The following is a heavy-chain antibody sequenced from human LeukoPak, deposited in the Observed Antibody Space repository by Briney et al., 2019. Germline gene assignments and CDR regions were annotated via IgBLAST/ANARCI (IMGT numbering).Heavy chain of an antibody. CDR3: ARVEMVYAHYYYYYMDV. CDR2: IKQDGSEK. D-gene: IGHD2-8*01. Sequence: GGSLRPSCAASGFTFSSYWMSWVRQAPGKGLEWVANIKQDGSEKYYVDSVKGRFTISRDNAKNSLYLQMNSLRAEDTAVYYCARVEMVYAHYYYYYMDVWGKGTTVTVSS. CDR1: GFTFSSYW. V-gene: IGHV3-7*01. J-gene: IGHJ6*03.